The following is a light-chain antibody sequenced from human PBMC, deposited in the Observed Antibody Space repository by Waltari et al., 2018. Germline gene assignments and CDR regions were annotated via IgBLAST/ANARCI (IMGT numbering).Light chain of an antibody. J-gene: IGKJ4*01. V-gene: IGKV1-39*01. CDR1: QNINNY. CDR2: AAS. Sequence: DIQMTQSPSSLSASVGDRVPMSCRASQNINNYLNWYQQKPGKAPKLLISAASSLQSGVPSRFSGSGSGTDFTLTITSLQPEDFATYYCQQSYNTPPVTFGGGTKVEIK. CDR3: QQSYNTPPVT.